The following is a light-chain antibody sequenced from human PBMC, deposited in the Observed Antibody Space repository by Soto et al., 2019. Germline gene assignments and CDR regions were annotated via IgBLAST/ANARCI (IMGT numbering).Light chain of an antibody. J-gene: IGKJ4*01. CDR3: QQYGSSPRLT. CDR2: GAS. CDR1: QSVSSSY. Sequence: EIVLRQSPGTLSLSPGERATLSCRASQSVSSSYLAWYQQKPGQAPRLLIYGASSRATGIPDRFSGSGSGTDFTLTISRLEPEDFAVYYCQQYGSSPRLTFGGGTKV. V-gene: IGKV3-20*01.